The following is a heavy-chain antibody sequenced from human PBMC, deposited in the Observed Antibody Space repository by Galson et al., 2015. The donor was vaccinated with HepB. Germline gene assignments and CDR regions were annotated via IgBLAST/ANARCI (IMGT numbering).Heavy chain of an antibody. CDR1: GFTFSDYY. V-gene: IGHV3-72*01. D-gene: IGHD3-3*02. J-gene: IGHJ4*02. Sequence: SLRLSCAASGFTFSDYYMEWVRQAPGKGLEWVGRVRHKARRYTTDYVASVEGRFTISRDESKNSLYLQMDSLKTEDTAVYYCSRNLPGIDLDYWGQGTLVTVPS. CDR3: SRNLPGIDLDY. CDR2: VRHKARRYTT.